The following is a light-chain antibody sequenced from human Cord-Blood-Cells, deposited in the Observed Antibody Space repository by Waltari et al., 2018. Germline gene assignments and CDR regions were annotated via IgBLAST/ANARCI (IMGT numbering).Light chain of an antibody. CDR2: AAS. CDR3: QQYYSYPRT. Sequence: AIRRTQSPSSFSASTGERVTITCRASQGISSYLAWYQQKPGKAPNLLIYAASTLQSGGPSRFIGSGSGTDFTLPISCLQYEDFATYYCQQYYSYPRTFGQGTKVEIK. V-gene: IGKV1-8*01. J-gene: IGKJ1*01. CDR1: QGISSY.